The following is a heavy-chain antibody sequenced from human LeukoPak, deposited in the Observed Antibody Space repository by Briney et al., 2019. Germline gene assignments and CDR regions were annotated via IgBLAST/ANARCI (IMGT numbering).Heavy chain of an antibody. V-gene: IGHV3-64D*06. CDR3: VKDLYSSSWVFDY. D-gene: IGHD6-13*01. CDR2: ISSNGGST. Sequence: GGSLRLSCSASGFTFSSYAMHWVRQAPGKGLEYVSAISSNGGSTYYADSVKGRFTISRDNSKNTLYLQMSSLRAEDTAVYYCVKDLYSSSWVFDYWGQGTLVPVSS. J-gene: IGHJ4*02. CDR1: GFTFSSYA.